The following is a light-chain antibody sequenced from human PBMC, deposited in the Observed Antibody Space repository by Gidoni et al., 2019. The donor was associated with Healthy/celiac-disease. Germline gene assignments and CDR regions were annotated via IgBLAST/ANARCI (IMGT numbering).Light chain of an antibody. CDR1: QSISSY. V-gene: IGKV1-39*01. Sequence: DIPMTQSPSSLSASLGARVTITCRARQSISSYLDWYQQKPGQAPKLLIYGASSWQSGVPSRFSGSGSGTDFTLTISSLQPEDFATYYCQQSYSTPYTFGQGTKLEIK. CDR3: QQSYSTPYT. CDR2: GAS. J-gene: IGKJ2*01.